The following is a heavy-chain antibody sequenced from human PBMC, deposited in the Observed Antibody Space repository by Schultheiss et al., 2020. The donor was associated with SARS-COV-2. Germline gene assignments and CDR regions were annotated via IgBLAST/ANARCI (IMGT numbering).Heavy chain of an antibody. J-gene: IGHJ6*02. CDR3: ARITRYLYYYYGMDV. CDR2: IYPGDSDT. Sequence: GESLKISCKGSGYSFTSYWIGWVRQMPGKGLEWMGIIYPGDSDTRYSPSFQGQVTISADKSISTAYLQWSSLKASDTAMYYCARITRYLYYYYGMDVWGQGTTVTVSS. V-gene: IGHV5-51*01. CDR1: GYSFTSYW. D-gene: IGHD3-3*01.